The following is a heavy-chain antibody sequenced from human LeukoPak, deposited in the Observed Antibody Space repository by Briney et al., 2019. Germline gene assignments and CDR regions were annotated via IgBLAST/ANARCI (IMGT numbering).Heavy chain of an antibody. J-gene: IGHJ4*03. CDR3: ARDGGIAARPDGYFDY. D-gene: IGHD6-6*01. CDR1: GFTFSSYA. Sequence: GRSLRLSCAASGFTFSSYAMHWVRQAPGKGLEWVAVISYDGSNKYYADSVKGRFTISRDNSKNTLYLQMNSLRAEDTAVYYCARDGGIAARPDGYFDYWGQGTTVTVSS. V-gene: IGHV3-30-3*01. CDR2: ISYDGSNK.